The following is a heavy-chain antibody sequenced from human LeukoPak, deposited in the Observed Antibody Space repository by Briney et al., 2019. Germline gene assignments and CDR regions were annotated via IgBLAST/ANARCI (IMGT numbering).Heavy chain of an antibody. J-gene: IGHJ4*02. CDR3: AREIPRRIAADC. CDR1: GFTFSDYS. V-gene: IGHV3-48*01. CDR2: IGGRGDGI. Sequence: GGSLRLSCAASGFTFSDYSMNWVRQAPGKGLEWISYIGGRGDGISYADSVKGRFIVSRDNAKNSLFLQMNRLRGEDTAIYFCAREIPRRIAADCWGQGTLVTVSS. D-gene: IGHD2-15*01.